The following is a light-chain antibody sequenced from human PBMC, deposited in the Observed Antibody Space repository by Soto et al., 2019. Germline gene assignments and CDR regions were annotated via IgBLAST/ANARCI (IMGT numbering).Light chain of an antibody. J-gene: IGLJ2*01. CDR1: TGAVTSGHY. Sequence: QAVVTQEPSLTVSPGGTVTLTCGSSTGAVTSGHYPYWFQQKPGQAPRTLIYDTSNKHSWTPARFSGSLLGGKAALTLSGAQAYDDDEYYCLLAYSGALVFGGGTKLTVL. CDR2: DTS. V-gene: IGLV7-46*01. CDR3: LLAYSGALV.